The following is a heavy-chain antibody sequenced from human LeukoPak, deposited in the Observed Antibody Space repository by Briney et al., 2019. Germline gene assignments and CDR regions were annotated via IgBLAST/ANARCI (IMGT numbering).Heavy chain of an antibody. V-gene: IGHV4-39*07. J-gene: IGHJ4*02. CDR2: IYYSGST. Sequence: SETLSLTCTVSGGSISSSSYYWGWIRQPPGKGLEWIGSIYYSGSTYYNPSLKSRVTISVDTSKNQFSLKLSSVTAADTAVYYCARDFVVVTAIGGSDYWGQGTLVTVSS. CDR3: ARDFVVVTAIGGSDY. CDR1: GGSISSSSYY. D-gene: IGHD2-21*02.